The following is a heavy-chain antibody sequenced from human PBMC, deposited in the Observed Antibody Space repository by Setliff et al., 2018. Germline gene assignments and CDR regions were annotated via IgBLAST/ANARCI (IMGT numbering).Heavy chain of an antibody. Sequence: PSETLSLTCTVSGGSISSGSYYWSWIRQPAGKGLEWIGRIYTSGSTNYNPSLKSRVTISVDTSKNQFSLKLCSVTAADTAVYYCARGKSVTASNWFDPWGQGTLVTVSS. CDR2: IYTSGST. J-gene: IGHJ5*02. CDR1: GGSISSGSYY. CDR3: ARGKSVTASNWFDP. D-gene: IGHD5-18*01. V-gene: IGHV4-61*02.